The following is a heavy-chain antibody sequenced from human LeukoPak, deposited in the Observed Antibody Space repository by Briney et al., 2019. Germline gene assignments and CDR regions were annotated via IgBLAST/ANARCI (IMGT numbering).Heavy chain of an antibody. Sequence: PSETLSLTCTVSGASVSSYYWSWIRKPPGKGLEWIGFSAHTGSSSYNPPLKSRVSISVDKSMNHFSLRLTSVTTADTAVYYCARYYADVNGYYYYYDYWGQGTLVAVSS. CDR2: SAHTGSS. D-gene: IGHD3-22*01. V-gene: IGHV4-59*02. CDR1: GASVSSYY. CDR3: ARYYADVNGYYYYYDY. J-gene: IGHJ4*02.